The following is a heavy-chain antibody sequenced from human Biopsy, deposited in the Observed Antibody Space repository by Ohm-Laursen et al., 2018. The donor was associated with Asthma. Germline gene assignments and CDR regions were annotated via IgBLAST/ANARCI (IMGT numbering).Heavy chain of an antibody. CDR2: ISGNGDNT. J-gene: IGHJ6*02. Sequence: SLRLSCAASEFPFSSYAMNWVRQAPGKGLEWVSSISGNGDNTHYSDSVQGRFIISRDNSKNTLYLQMNSLRVEDTAIYFCANDKVGAANSYQYGMDVWGQGTTVTVSS. CDR3: ANDKVGAANSYQYGMDV. V-gene: IGHV3-23*01. CDR1: EFPFSSYA. D-gene: IGHD1-26*01.